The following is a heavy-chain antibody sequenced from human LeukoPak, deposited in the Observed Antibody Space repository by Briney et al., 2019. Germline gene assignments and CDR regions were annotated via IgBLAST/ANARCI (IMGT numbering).Heavy chain of an antibody. D-gene: IGHD6-13*01. V-gene: IGHV1-69*13. J-gene: IGHJ6*03. CDR3: GVNAGTYYYYYMDV. CDR1: GCTFSSYA. CDR2: SIPIFGTA. Sequence: GASVKVSCKASGCTFSSYAISWVRQAPGQGLEWMGGSIPIFGTANYAQKFQGRVTITADESTSTAYMELSSLRTEDTAVYYCGVNAGTYYYYYMDVWGKGTKVTVSS.